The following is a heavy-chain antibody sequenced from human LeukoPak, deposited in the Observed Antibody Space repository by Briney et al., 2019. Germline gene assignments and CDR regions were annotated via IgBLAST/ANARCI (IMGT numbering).Heavy chain of an antibody. CDR3: ARFKVTVTSIP. Sequence: GGSLRLSCAASGFTFSDYWMHWVRQAPGKGLVWVSRINPDGSSASYADSVKGRFTISRDNAKNTLYLQMNSLRAEHTAVYYCARFKVTVTSIPWGQGTLVTVSS. V-gene: IGHV3-74*01. D-gene: IGHD4-11*01. J-gene: IGHJ5*02. CDR1: GFTFSDYW. CDR2: INPDGSSA.